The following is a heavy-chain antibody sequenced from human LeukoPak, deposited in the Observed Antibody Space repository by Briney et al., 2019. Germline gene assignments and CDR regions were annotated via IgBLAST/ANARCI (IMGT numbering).Heavy chain of an antibody. CDR1: GGSISSGGYS. J-gene: IGHJ3*02. CDR2: IYHSGST. D-gene: IGHD3-3*01. CDR3: ARGIILRFLGTPTGDAFDI. V-gene: IGHV4-30-2*01. Sequence: SETLSLTCAVSGGSISSGGYSWSWIRQPPGKGPEWIGDIYHSGSTYYNPSLKSRVTISVDRSKNQFSLKLSSVTAADTAVYYCARGIILRFLGTPTGDAFDIWGQGTMVTVSS.